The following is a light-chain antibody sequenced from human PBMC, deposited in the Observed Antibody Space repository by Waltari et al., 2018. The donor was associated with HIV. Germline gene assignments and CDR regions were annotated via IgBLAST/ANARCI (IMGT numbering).Light chain of an antibody. J-gene: IGKJ2*01. CDR3: QQYNNWPQT. Sequence: EIVMTQSPATLSVSPGERATLSCRASQSVSSNLAWYQQKPGQAPRLLIYGASTRATGIPARLSGSGSGTDFTLTISSLQSEDFAVYYCQQYNNWPQTFGQGTKLEIK. CDR1: QSVSSN. CDR2: GAS. V-gene: IGKV3-15*01.